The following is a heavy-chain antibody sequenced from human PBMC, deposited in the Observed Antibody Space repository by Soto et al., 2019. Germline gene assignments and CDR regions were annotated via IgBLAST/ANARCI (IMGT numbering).Heavy chain of an antibody. V-gene: IGHV3-23*01. Sequence: GGSLRLSCAASGFTFSSYAMSWVRQAPGKGLEWVSAISGSGGSTYYADSVKGRFTISRDNSKNTLYLQMNSLRAEDTAVYYCAKPYRVRSGSGRFSELDYWGQGTLVTVSS. CDR3: AKPYRVRSGSGRFSELDY. D-gene: IGHD3-10*01. J-gene: IGHJ4*02. CDR1: GFTFSSYA. CDR2: ISGSGGST.